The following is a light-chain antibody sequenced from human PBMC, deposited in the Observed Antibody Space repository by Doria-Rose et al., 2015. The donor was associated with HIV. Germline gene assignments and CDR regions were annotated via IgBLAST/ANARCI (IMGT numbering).Light chain of an antibody. Sequence: TQSPGTLSLSPGERATLSCRASQSFSSTYLAWYQQKPGQAPSLLIYDGTTRATGIPDRFSASGSGTDFTLTIDRLEPEDFALYYCHQYGTSWTFGQGTKVEI. J-gene: IGKJ1*01. CDR3: HQYGTSWT. CDR1: QSFSSTY. V-gene: IGKV3-20*01. CDR2: DGT.